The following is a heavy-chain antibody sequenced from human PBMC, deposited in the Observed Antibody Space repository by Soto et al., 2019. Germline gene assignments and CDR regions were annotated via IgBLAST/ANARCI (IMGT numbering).Heavy chain of an antibody. V-gene: IGHV3-30*18. CDR1: GFTFSSYG. J-gene: IGHJ4*02. CDR2: ISYDGSNK. Sequence: QVQLVESGGDVVQPGRSLRLSCAASGFTFSSYGMHWVRQAPGKGLEWVAVISYDGSNKYYADSVKGRFTISRDNSKNTLYLQMNSLRAEDTAVYYCAKRPHQGRDYWGQGTLVTVSS. CDR3: AKRPHQGRDY.